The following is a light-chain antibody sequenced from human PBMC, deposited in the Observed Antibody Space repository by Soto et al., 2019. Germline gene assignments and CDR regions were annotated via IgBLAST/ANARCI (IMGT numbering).Light chain of an antibody. V-gene: IGLV2-14*03. Sequence: QSALTQPASVSGSPGQSITISCTGTSSDVGAYNYVSWYQQHPAKAPKLMMYDVSNRPSGVSNRFSGSKSGNTASLTISGLQAEYEADYYCSSYTSSSAPYVFGTGTKLTVL. CDR3: SSYTSSSAPYV. CDR2: DVS. J-gene: IGLJ1*01. CDR1: SSDVGAYNY.